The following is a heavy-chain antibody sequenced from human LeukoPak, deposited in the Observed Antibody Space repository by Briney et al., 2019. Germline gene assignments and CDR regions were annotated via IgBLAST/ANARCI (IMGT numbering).Heavy chain of an antibody. D-gene: IGHD6-13*01. CDR3: ARRVPGIAAAGFWY. CDR1: GGSISSSGYY. Sequence: SETLSLTCSVSGGSISSSGYYWGWIRQPPGKGLQWIGSFDYSGSTYYNPSLKSRVTILVDMSKNQFSLKVNSVTAADTAVYYCARRVPGIAAAGFWYWGQGTLVTVSS. J-gene: IGHJ4*02. V-gene: IGHV4-39*07. CDR2: FDYSGST.